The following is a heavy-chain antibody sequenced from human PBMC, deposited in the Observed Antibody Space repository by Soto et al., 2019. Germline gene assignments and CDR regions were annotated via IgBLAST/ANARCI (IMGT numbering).Heavy chain of an antibody. CDR1: GSPNRNTTYY. CDR3: ATHNWNLDP. Sequence: SETLSPTFNFSGSPNRNTTYYWGWIRQPPGKGLEWIGSIYYSGSTYYNPSLKVRVTISVDMSKNQFSLKLCSVTAADTAVYYCATHNWNLDPWGQGTLVT. D-gene: IGHD1-7*01. CDR2: IYYSGST. J-gene: IGHJ1*01. V-gene: IGHV4-39*01.